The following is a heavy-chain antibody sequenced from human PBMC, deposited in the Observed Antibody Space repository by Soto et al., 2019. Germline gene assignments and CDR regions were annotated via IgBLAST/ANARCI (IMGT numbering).Heavy chain of an antibody. V-gene: IGHV1-69*08. Sequence: QVQLVQSGAEVKKPGSSVKVSCKASGGTFSSYTISWVRQAPGQGLEWMGRIIPILGIANYAQKFQGRVTITADKSTSTAYMELSSLRSEDTAVYYCARDRVGRYCSGGSCYVWFDPWGQGTLVTVSS. CDR3: ARDRVGRYCSGGSCYVWFDP. CDR2: IIPILGIA. CDR1: GGTFSSYT. J-gene: IGHJ5*02. D-gene: IGHD2-15*01.